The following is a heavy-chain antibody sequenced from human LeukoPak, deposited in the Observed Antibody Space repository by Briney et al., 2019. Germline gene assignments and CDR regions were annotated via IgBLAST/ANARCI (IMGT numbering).Heavy chain of an antibody. CDR3: ATKNDYGGFDY. J-gene: IGHJ4*02. CDR2: ISGSGGST. D-gene: IGHD4-23*01. CDR1: GFTFRKYW. Sequence: GGSLRISCAASGFTFRKYWMSWVRQAPGKGLESVSAISGSGGSTYYADSVKGRFTISRDNSKNTLYLQMNSLRAEDTAVYYCATKNDYGGFDYWGQGTLVTVSS. V-gene: IGHV3-23*01.